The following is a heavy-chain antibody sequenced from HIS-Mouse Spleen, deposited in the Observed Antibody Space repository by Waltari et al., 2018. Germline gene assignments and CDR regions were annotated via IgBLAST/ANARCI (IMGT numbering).Heavy chain of an antibody. D-gene: IGHD6-19*01. V-gene: IGHV2-70*15. Sequence: QVTLRESGPALVKPTQTLTLTCTFSGFSLSTSGMCVSWIRQPPGKALEWLARIDWDDDKYYSPSLKTRLTISKDTSKNQVVRTMTNMDPVDTATYYCARIAEGYSSGWYAFDYWGQGTLVTVSS. CDR3: ARIAEGYSSGWYAFDY. CDR2: IDWDDDK. J-gene: IGHJ4*02. CDR1: GFSLSTSGMC.